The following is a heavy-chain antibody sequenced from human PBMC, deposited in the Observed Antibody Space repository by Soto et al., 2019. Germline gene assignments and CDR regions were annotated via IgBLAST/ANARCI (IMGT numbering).Heavy chain of an antibody. CDR1: GGSFSGYY. CDR2: INHSGST. CDR3: ARVGPLMTTVTTRYFQH. D-gene: IGHD4-17*01. Sequence: PSETLSLTCAVYGGSFSGYYWSWIRQPPGKGLEWIGEINHSGSTNYNPSLKSRVTISVDTSKNQFSLKLSSVTAADTAVYYCARVGPLMTTVTTRYFQHWGQGTLVTVSS. V-gene: IGHV4-34*01. J-gene: IGHJ1*01.